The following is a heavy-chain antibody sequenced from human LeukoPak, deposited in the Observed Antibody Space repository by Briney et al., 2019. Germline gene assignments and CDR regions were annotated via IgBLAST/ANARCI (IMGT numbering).Heavy chain of an antibody. J-gene: IGHJ6*03. CDR1: GGSISSSSYY. V-gene: IGHV4-39*07. Sequence: SETLYITCTVSGGSISSSSYYWAWIRQPPGKGLEWIGSIHYSGSTYYNPSLQSRVTISIDTSKNQFSLKLRFVTAADTAVYYCARVRCSGGSCPYYYYYYYMDVWGKGTTVTVSS. CDR2: IHYSGST. CDR3: ARVRCSGGSCPYYYYYYYMDV. D-gene: IGHD2-15*01.